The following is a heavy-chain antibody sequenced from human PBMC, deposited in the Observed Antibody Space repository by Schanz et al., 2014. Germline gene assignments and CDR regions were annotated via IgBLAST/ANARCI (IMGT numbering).Heavy chain of an antibody. D-gene: IGHD3-22*01. CDR3: AKIRYDSSGYYLPYYGMDV. V-gene: IGHV3-53*01. J-gene: IGHJ6*02. CDR2: MYINSGST. CDR1: GFTVNTNY. Sequence: VQLVESGGGVVQPGRSLRLSCAASGFTVNTNYMSWVRQAPGKGLEWISSMYINSGSTQYADSVKGRFIIPRDNSKNTLYLQMNSLRAEDTAVYYCAKIRYDSSGYYLPYYGMDVWGQGTTVIVSS.